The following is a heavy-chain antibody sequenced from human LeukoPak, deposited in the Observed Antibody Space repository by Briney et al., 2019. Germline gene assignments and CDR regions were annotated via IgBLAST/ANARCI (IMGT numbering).Heavy chain of an antibody. J-gene: IGHJ4*02. CDR3: AGGRGGWYAFES. CDR1: NFTVSGNY. V-gene: IGHV3-53*01. D-gene: IGHD6-19*01. CDR2: MYTEDVT. Sequence: GGSLRLSCAASNFTVSGNYMTWVRQTPGMGLECVSVMYTEDVTYYADSVKGRFTISRDNSKNALYLQMNSLRTEDTAVYYCAGGRGGWYAFESWGQGTLVTVSS.